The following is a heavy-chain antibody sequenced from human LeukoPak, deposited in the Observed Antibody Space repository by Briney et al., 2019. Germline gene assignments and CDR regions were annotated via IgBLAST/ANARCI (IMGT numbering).Heavy chain of an antibody. CDR2: ISYDGSNK. D-gene: IGHD3-10*01. CDR3: AKDYYGSGNWFYYYYYYMDV. Sequence: PGGSLRLSCAASGFTFSSYAMHWVRQAPGKGLEWVAVISYDGSNKYYADSVKGRFTISRDNSKNTLYLQMNSLRAEDTAVYYCAKDYYGSGNWFYYYYYYMDVWGKGTTVTISS. V-gene: IGHV3-30*04. CDR1: GFTFSSYA. J-gene: IGHJ6*03.